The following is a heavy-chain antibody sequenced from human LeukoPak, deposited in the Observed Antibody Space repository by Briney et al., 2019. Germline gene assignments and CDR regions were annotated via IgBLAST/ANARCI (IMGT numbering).Heavy chain of an antibody. J-gene: IGHJ4*02. Sequence: GGSLRLSCAASGITVGSNYMNWVRQAPGKGLEWVSIIYSGGSTYYADSVKGRFTISRDNSKNTLYLQMNSLRAEDTAVYYWARGPSGYHNTGGQGTLVTVSS. V-gene: IGHV3-66*01. D-gene: IGHD5-12*01. CDR3: ARGPSGYHNT. CDR1: GITVGSNY. CDR2: IYSGGST.